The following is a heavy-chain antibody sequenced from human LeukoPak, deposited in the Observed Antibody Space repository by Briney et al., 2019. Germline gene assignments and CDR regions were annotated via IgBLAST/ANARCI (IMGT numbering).Heavy chain of an antibody. D-gene: IGHD1-26*01. CDR1: GGSFSGYY. J-gene: IGHJ4*02. CDR3: AGVEVGATPFYFDY. Sequence: SETLSLTCAVYGGSFSGYYWSWIRQPPGKGLEWIGEINHSGSTNYNPSLKSRVTISVDTSKNQFSLKLSSVTAADTAVYYCAGVEVGATPFYFDYWGQGTLVTVSS. CDR2: INHSGST. V-gene: IGHV4-34*01.